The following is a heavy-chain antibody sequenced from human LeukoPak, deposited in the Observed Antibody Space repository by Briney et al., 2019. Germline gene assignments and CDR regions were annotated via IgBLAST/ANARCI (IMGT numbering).Heavy chain of an antibody. CDR1: GGTFSNYA. CDR2: IIPIFGTA. D-gene: IGHD5-18*01. CDR3: ARDRGYSYAKKSSYYYYMDV. Sequence: SVKVSCKTSGGTFSNYAISWVRQAPGQGLERMGRIIPIFGTANYAQKFQGRVTINADEFTSTVYMELSSLRSVDTAVYYCARDRGYSYAKKSSYYYYMDVWGKGTTVTISS. J-gene: IGHJ6*03. V-gene: IGHV1-69*13.